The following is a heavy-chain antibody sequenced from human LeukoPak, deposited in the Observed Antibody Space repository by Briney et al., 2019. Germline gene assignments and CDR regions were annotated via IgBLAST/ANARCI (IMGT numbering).Heavy chain of an antibody. CDR1: GGSFSGCY. D-gene: IGHD6-13*01. Sequence: SETLSLTCAVYGGSFSGCYWSWICQPPGKGLEWIGEINHSGSTNYNPSLKSRVTISVDTSKNQFSLKLSSVTAADTAVYYCARGRFDYSNSWYSWYYFDYWGQGTLVTVSS. V-gene: IGHV4-34*01. J-gene: IGHJ4*02. CDR2: INHSGST. CDR3: ARGRFDYSNSWYSWYYFDY.